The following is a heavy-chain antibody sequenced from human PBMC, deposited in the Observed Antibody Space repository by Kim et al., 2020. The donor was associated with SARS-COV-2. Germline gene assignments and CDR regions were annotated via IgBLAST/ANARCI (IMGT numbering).Heavy chain of an antibody. V-gene: IGHV4-59*08. CDR1: GGSISSYY. Sequence: SETLSLTCTVSGGSISSYYWSWIRQPPGKGLESIGYIYYSGSANYNPSLQSRVSISVDMSKNQFSLKLSSLTAADTAIYYCARRGVGTNEGFDPWGQGIL. CDR3: ARRGVGTNEGFDP. J-gene: IGHJ5*02. CDR2: IYYSGSA. D-gene: IGHD3-10*01.